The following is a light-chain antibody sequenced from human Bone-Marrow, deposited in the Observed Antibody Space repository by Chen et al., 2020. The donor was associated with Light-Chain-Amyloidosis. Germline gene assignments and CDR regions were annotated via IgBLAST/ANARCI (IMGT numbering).Light chain of an antibody. CDR3: HVWDDISDHHV. CDR1: DIGSKN. CDR2: DDT. V-gene: IGLV3-21*02. J-gene: IGLJ2*01. Sequence: SYVLTQPPSVSAAPGQTATMYGGGNDIGSKNLHWYRQRPGQAPVLIVYDDTDRPSGIPARFSGSNSGSTATLTISGVEAGDEADYYCHVWDDISDHHVFGGGTKLTVL.